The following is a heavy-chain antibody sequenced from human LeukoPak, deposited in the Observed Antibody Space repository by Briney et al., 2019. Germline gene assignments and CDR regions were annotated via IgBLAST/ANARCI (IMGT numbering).Heavy chain of an antibody. CDR2: INPSGGSA. D-gene: IGHD1-7*01. V-gene: IGHV1-46*01. J-gene: IGHJ5*02. CDR3: ARDYWNYAALRPNWFDP. Sequence: GASVKVSCKASGYTFTSYYMHWVRQAPGQGLEWMGIINPSGGSASYAQKFQGRVTMTRDTSTSTVYMELSSLRSEDTAVYYCARDYWNYAALRPNWFDPWGQGTLVTVSS. CDR1: GYTFTSYY.